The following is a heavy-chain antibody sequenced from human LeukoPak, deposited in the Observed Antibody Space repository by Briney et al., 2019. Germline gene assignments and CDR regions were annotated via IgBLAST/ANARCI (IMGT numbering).Heavy chain of an antibody. Sequence: SVKVSCKASGGTFSSYAIIWVRQAPGQGLEWMGRIIPIFGTANYAQKFQGRVTITTDESTSTAYMELSSLRSEDTAVYYCARDYYDFWSGYYPPGNWFDPWGQGTLVTVSS. D-gene: IGHD3-3*01. CDR2: IIPIFGTA. CDR3: ARDYYDFWSGYYPPGNWFDP. V-gene: IGHV1-69*05. J-gene: IGHJ5*02. CDR1: GGTFSSYA.